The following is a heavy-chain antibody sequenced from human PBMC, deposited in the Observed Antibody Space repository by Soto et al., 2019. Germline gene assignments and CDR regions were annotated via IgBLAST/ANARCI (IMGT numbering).Heavy chain of an antibody. CDR1: GFTYSSHA. J-gene: IGHJ3*02. CDR3: ARDGQYRTDGFDI. CDR2: LSRGGGST. Sequence: EAQLLESGGELIQPGGSLRLSCAASGFTYSSHAMSWVRQAPGKGREWIAGLSRGGGSTYYADSVKGRFTISRDNSKNTLDLIMNSLRVEDTALYYCARDGQYRTDGFDIWGQGTMVTVSS. V-gene: IGHV3-23*01. D-gene: IGHD5-12*01.